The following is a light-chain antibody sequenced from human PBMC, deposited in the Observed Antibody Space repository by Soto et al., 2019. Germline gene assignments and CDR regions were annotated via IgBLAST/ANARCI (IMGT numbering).Light chain of an antibody. CDR2: DAS. CDR1: HSVIGW. J-gene: IGKJ1*01. CDR3: QQYETFSGT. V-gene: IGKV1-5*01. Sequence: DVQMTQSPSTLSASVGDTVTVTCRASHSVIGWLARYQQKPGEAPKLLIYDASALPRGVPSRFSGSGSGTKFTLTIASLQPDDFATYYCQQYETFSGTFGPGTKVDIK.